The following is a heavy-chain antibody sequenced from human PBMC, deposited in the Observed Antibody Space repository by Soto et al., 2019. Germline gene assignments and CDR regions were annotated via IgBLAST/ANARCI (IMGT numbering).Heavy chain of an antibody. CDR2: IRQDGSEK. CDR1: GFTFSSYW. V-gene: IGHV3-7*01. Sequence: LRLSCAASGFTFSSYWMSWVRQAPGKGLEWVANIRQDGSEKYYVDSVKGRFTISRDNAKNSLYLQMNSLRAEDTAVYYCARPIRPYCGGDCYSGLAAFDIWGQGTMVTVSS. CDR3: ARPIRPYCGGDCYSGLAAFDI. D-gene: IGHD2-21*02. J-gene: IGHJ3*02.